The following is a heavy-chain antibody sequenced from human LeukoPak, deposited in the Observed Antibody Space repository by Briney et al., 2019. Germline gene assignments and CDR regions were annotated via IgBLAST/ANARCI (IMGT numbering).Heavy chain of an antibody. D-gene: IGHD2-21*02. J-gene: IGHJ4*02. CDR3: ARDGLAYCGGDCSGYFDY. Sequence: GGSLRLSCAASGFIFSNFPMTWVRQTPGKGLEGVSSISGTGGDTYYTDSVRGRFTISRDNSKNTLYLQMNSLRAEDTAVYYCARDGLAYCGGDCSGYFDYWGQGTLVTVSS. CDR2: ISGTGGDT. CDR1: GFIFSNFP. V-gene: IGHV3-23*01.